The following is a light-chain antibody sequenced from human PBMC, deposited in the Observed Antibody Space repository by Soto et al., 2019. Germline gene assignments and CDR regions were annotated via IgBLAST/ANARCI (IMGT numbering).Light chain of an antibody. Sequence: DIQMTQSPSTLSASVGDRVTITCRASQSIVRWLAWYQQKPGKAPKLLIYDASSLESGVPSRFGGSGSGTEFTLTISSLQPDDFVTYYCQQYNSYSRTFGQGTKVDIK. V-gene: IGKV1-5*01. CDR1: QSIVRW. J-gene: IGKJ1*01. CDR3: QQYNSYSRT. CDR2: DAS.